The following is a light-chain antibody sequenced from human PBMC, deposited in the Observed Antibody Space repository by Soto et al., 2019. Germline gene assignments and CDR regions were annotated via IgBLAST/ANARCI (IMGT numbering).Light chain of an antibody. V-gene: IGLV4-69*01. CDR3: QTWGTGIPWV. Sequence: QLVLTQSPSASASLGASVKLTCTLSSGHSSYAIAWHQQQPEKGPRYLMKLNSDGSHSKGDGIPDRFSGSSSGAERYLTSSSLQSEDEADYYCQTWGTGIPWVFGGGTKLTGL. CDR2: LNSDGSH. CDR1: SGHSSYA. J-gene: IGLJ3*02.